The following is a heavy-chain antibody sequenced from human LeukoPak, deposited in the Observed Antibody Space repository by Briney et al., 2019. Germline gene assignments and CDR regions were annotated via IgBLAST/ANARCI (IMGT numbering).Heavy chain of an antibody. D-gene: IGHD2-15*01. CDR2: IRSKAYGGTT. CDR3: TRDHVGEGEPVAIVLFDY. J-gene: IGHJ4*02. CDR1: GFTFGDYT. Sequence: GGALRLSCTASGFTFGDYTMSGVGQAPGRGREGVGFIRSKAYGGTTEYAASVKGRFTISRDDSKSIAYLQMNSLKTEHTAVYYCTRDHVGEGEPVAIVLFDYWGQGTLVTVAS. V-gene: IGHV3-49*04.